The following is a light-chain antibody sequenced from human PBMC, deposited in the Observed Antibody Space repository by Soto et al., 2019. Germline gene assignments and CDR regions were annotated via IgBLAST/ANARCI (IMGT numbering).Light chain of an antibody. CDR2: KAS. CDR1: QSISSW. Sequence: IQMTQSPSTLSASVGDRVTITCRASQSISSWLAWYQQKAGKAPKLLIYKASSLESGVPSRFSGSGSGTEFTLTISSLQPDDFATYYCQQYNSYSPTFGQGTNLEIK. CDR3: QQYNSYSPT. V-gene: IGKV1-5*03. J-gene: IGKJ2*01.